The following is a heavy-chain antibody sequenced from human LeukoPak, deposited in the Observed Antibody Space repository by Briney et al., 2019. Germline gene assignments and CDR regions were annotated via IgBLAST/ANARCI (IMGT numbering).Heavy chain of an antibody. Sequence: GGSLRLSCAASGFTFSSYAMHWDRQAPGKGLEWVAVISYDGSNKYYADSVKGRFTISRDNSKNTLYLQMNSLRAEDTAVYYCARGAVATDLDDTFDIWGQGTMVTVSS. CDR1: GFTFSSYA. D-gene: IGHD5-12*01. CDR2: ISYDGSNK. J-gene: IGHJ3*02. V-gene: IGHV3-30-3*01. CDR3: ARGAVATDLDDTFDI.